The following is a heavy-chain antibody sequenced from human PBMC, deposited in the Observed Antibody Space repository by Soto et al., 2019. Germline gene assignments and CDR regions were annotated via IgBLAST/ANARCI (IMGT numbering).Heavy chain of an antibody. D-gene: IGHD2-15*01. V-gene: IGHV1-69*04. CDR2: IIPILGIA. Sequence: GASVKVSCKASGGTFSSYTISWVRQAPGQGLEWMGRIIPILGIANYAQKFQGRVTITADKSTSTAYMELSSLRSEDTAVYYCARDHEAADYYYYGMDVWGQGTTVTVSS. J-gene: IGHJ6*02. CDR1: GGTFSSYT. CDR3: ARDHEAADYYYYGMDV.